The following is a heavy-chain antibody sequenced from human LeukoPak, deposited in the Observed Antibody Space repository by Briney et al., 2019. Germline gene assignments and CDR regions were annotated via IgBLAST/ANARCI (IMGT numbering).Heavy chain of an antibody. CDR3: ARDMLSNGLFDY. Sequence: ASVKVSCTASGYTFTSYGISWVRQAPGQGLEWMGWISAYNGNTNYAQKLQGRVTMTTDTSTSTAYMELRSLRSDDTAVYYCARDMLSNGLFDYWGQGTLVTVSS. V-gene: IGHV1-18*01. D-gene: IGHD3-10*02. CDR1: GYTFTSYG. J-gene: IGHJ4*02. CDR2: ISAYNGNT.